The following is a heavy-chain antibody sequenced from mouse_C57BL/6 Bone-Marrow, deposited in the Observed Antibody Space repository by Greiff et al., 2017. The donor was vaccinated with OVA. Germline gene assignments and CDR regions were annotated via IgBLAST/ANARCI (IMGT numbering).Heavy chain of an antibody. CDR3: ARVGYYGSSYDFDY. V-gene: IGHV1-75*01. CDR2: IFPGSGST. CDR1: GYTFTDYY. J-gene: IGHJ2*01. D-gene: IGHD1-1*01. Sequence: QVHVKQSGPELVKPGASVKISCKASGYTFTDYYINWVKQRPGQGLEWIGWIFPGSGSTYYNEKFKGKATLTVDKSSSTAYMLLSSLTSEDSAVYFCARVGYYGSSYDFDYWGQGTTLTVSS.